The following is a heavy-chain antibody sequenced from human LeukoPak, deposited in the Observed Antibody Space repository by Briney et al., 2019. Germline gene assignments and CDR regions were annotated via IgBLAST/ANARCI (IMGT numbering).Heavy chain of an antibody. CDR1: GFTVSSNY. J-gene: IGHJ5*02. Sequence: GGSLRLSCAASGFTVSSNYMGWVRQAPGKGLEWVSVIYSGGSTYYADSVKGRFTISRDNSKNTLYLQMNSLRAEDTAVYYCARVEWDSYGFSNWFDPWGQGTLVTVSS. CDR2: IYSGGST. V-gene: IGHV3-53*01. D-gene: IGHD5-18*01. CDR3: ARVEWDSYGFSNWFDP.